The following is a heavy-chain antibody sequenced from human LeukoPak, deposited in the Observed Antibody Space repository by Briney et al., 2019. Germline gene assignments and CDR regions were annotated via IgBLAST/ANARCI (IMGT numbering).Heavy chain of an antibody. CDR1: GGSFSGYY. D-gene: IGHD6-19*01. J-gene: IGHJ5*02. CDR3: ARRGIAVAGSGPRFDP. Sequence: SETLSLTCAVYGGSFSGYYWSWIRQPPGKGLEWIGEINHSGSTNYNPSLKSRVTISVDTSKNQFSLKLSSVTAADTAVYYCARRGIAVAGSGPRFDPWGQGTLVTVSS. CDR2: INHSGST. V-gene: IGHV4-34*01.